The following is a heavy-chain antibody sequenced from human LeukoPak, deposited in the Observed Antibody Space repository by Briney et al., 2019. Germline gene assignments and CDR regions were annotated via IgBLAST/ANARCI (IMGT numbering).Heavy chain of an antibody. J-gene: IGHJ4*02. CDR1: GFTSSSYS. CDR2: ISSSSSYI. CDR3: AVVPDYDILTGPDPNDY. D-gene: IGHD3-9*01. Sequence: GGSLRLSCAASGFTSSSYSMNWVRQAPGKGLEWVSSISSSSSYIYYADSVKGRFTISRDNAKNSLYLQMNSLRAEDTAVYYCAVVPDYDILTGPDPNDYWGQGTLVTVSS. V-gene: IGHV3-21*01.